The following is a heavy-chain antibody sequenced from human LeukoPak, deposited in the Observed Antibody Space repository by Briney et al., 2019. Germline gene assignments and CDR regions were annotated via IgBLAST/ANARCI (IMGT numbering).Heavy chain of an antibody. Sequence: ASVKVSCKASGYTFTGYYMHWVRQAPGQGLEWMGWINTNTGNPTYAQGFTGRFVFPLDTFVSTAYLQISSLKADDTAVYYCARVPFVVMGVTGNWFDPWGQGTLVTVSS. CDR1: GYTFTGYY. CDR3: ARVPFVVMGVTGNWFDP. CDR2: INTNTGNP. V-gene: IGHV7-4-1*02. J-gene: IGHJ5*02. D-gene: IGHD2-8*01.